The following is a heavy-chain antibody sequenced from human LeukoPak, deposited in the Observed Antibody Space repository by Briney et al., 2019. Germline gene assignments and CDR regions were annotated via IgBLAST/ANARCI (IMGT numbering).Heavy chain of an antibody. CDR1: GGSFSGYY. D-gene: IGHD3-10*01. Sequence: PSETLSLTCAVYGGSFSGYYWSWIRQPPGKGLEWIGEINHSGSTNYNPSLKSRVTMSVDTSKNQFSLKLSSVTAADTAVYYCAREAGITMVRGVSHDAFDIWGQGTMVTVSS. V-gene: IGHV4-34*01. CDR3: AREAGITMVRGVSHDAFDI. CDR2: INHSGST. J-gene: IGHJ3*02.